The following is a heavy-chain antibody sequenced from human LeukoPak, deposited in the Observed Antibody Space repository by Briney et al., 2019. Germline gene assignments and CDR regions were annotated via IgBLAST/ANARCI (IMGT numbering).Heavy chain of an antibody. J-gene: IGHJ4*02. CDR3: ARTGYDSSGYYSDY. V-gene: IGHV3-30*03. Sequence: GRSLRLSCAASGFTFSSYGMHWVRQAPGKGLEWVAVISYDGSNKYYADSVKGRFTISRDNAKNSLFLQMNSLRAEDTAMYYCARTGYDSSGYYSDYWGQGTLVTVSS. CDR1: GFTFSSYG. CDR2: ISYDGSNK. D-gene: IGHD3-22*01.